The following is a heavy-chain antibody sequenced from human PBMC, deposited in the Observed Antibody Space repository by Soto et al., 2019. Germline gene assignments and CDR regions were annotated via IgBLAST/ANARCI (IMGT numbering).Heavy chain of an antibody. CDR1: GFTFSSYS. D-gene: IGHD3-3*01. CDR2: ISSSSSTI. Sequence: GGSLRLSCAASGFTFSSYSMNWVRQAPGKGLEWVSYISSSSSTIYYADSVKGRFTISRDNAKNSLYLQMNSLRDEDTAVYYCARAHYDFRRGEAARYYYGMDVWGQGTTVTVSS. J-gene: IGHJ6*02. CDR3: ARAHYDFRRGEAARYYYGMDV. V-gene: IGHV3-48*02.